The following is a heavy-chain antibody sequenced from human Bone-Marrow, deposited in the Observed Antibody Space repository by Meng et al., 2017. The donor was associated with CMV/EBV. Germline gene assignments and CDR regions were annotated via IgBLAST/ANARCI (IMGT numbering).Heavy chain of an antibody. D-gene: IGHD6-19*01. CDR3: AKGAEQWLVRWVDY. Sequence: GESLKISCAASGFTFSSYAMSWVRQAPGKGLEWVSAISGSGGSTYYADSVKGRFTISRDNSKNTLYLQMNSLRAEDTAVYYCAKGAEQWLVRWVDYWGQGPLVTVSS. V-gene: IGHV3-23*01. CDR1: GFTFSSYA. CDR2: ISGSGGST. J-gene: IGHJ4*02.